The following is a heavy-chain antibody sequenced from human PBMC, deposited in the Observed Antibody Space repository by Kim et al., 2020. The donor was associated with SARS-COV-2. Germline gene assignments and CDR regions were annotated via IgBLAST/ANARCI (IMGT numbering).Heavy chain of an antibody. Sequence: ASVKVSCKASGYIFTSFGISWVWQAPGQGLQWMGWISGHDAKTDYVNDLQGRVTMTTDTSTSTAYMELRSLRSDDTAIYYCARVWLPLFYYDYYYMDVWGNGTTVTVSS. V-gene: IGHV1-18*01. CDR2: ISGHDAKT. CDR1: GYIFTSFG. J-gene: IGHJ6*03. D-gene: IGHD6-19*01. CDR3: ARVWLPLFYYDYYYMDV.